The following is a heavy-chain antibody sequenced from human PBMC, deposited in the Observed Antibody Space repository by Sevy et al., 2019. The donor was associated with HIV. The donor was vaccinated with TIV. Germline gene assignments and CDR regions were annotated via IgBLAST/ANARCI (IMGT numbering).Heavy chain of an antibody. CDR2: ISYDGRNE. CDR1: GFSFRRYA. D-gene: IGHD3-10*01. Sequence: GGSVRLSCEASGFSFRRYAMHWVRQAPGKGVEWLTVISYDGRNEYYVDSVKGRFTISRDNSKNTLYLQMNSLRPEDTAIYYCARDGGGDYFDYWGQGTLVTVSS. CDR3: ARDGGGDYFDY. V-gene: IGHV3-30*04. J-gene: IGHJ4*02.